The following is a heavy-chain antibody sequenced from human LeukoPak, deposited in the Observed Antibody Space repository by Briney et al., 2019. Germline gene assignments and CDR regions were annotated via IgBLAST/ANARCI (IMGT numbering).Heavy chain of an antibody. J-gene: IGHJ6*02. CDR1: GYTFASYY. CDR2: INPSGGST. Sequence: ASVKVSCKASGYTFASYYMHWVRQAPGQGLEWMGIINPSGGSTSYAQKFQGRVTMTRDTSTSTVYMELSSLRSEDTAVYYCARDRGYSYAAVKYGMDVWGQGTTVTVSS. V-gene: IGHV1-46*01. D-gene: IGHD5-18*01. CDR3: ARDRGYSYAAVKYGMDV.